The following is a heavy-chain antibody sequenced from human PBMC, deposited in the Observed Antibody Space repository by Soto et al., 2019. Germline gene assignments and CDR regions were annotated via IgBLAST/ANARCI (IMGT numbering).Heavy chain of an antibody. CDR2: IYYSGST. D-gene: IGHD3-22*01. Sequence: QVQLQESGPGLVKPSETLSLTCTVSGGSISSYYWSWIRQPPGKGLEWIGYIYYSGSTNYNPSLKSRVPISVDPSKNQFSLQLSSVTAADTAVYYCASHLEPYYYDSSGYPYYYGMDVWGQGTTVTVSS. V-gene: IGHV4-59*01. CDR1: GGSISSYY. J-gene: IGHJ6*02. CDR3: ASHLEPYYYDSSGYPYYYGMDV.